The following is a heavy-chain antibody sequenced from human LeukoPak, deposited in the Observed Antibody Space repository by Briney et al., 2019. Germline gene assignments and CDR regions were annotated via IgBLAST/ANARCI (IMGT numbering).Heavy chain of an antibody. V-gene: IGHV3-21*01. D-gene: IGHD3-9*01. Sequence: PGGSLRLSCAASGFTFSSYEMNWVRQAPGKGLEWVSSISSSSSYIYYADSVKGRFTISRDNAKNSLYLQMNSLRAEDTAVYYCARDIYDILTYFDYWGQGTLVTVSS. CDR1: GFTFSSYE. CDR2: ISSSSSYI. CDR3: ARDIYDILTYFDY. J-gene: IGHJ4*02.